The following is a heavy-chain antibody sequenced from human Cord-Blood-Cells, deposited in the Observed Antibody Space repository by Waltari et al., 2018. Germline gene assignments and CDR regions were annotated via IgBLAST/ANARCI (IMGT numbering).Heavy chain of an antibody. CDR2: INHSGST. CDR1: GGSFSGYY. D-gene: IGHD3-22*01. CDR3: ARHVPDYYDSSGYYLDY. Sequence: QVQLQQWGAGLLKPSETLSLTCAVYGGSFSGYYWSWIRQPPGKGLEWIGEINHSGSTNYNPSLKSRVTMSVDTSKNQFSLKLSSVTAADTAVYYCARHVPDYYDSSGYYLDYWGQGTLVTVSS. J-gene: IGHJ4*02. V-gene: IGHV4-34*01.